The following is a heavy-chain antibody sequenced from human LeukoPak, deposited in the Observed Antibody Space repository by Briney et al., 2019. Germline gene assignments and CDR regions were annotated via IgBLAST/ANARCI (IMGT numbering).Heavy chain of an antibody. Sequence: PGGSLRLSCAACGFIFSNYGMHWVRQAPGKGLEWVAFIRYDGSNKYYADSVKGRFTISRDNSKNTLYLQMNSLRGEDTAVYYCAREHYDFSIGDVWGKGTTVTVSS. CDR1: GFIFSNYG. V-gene: IGHV3-30*02. CDR2: IRYDGSNK. D-gene: IGHD3-3*01. J-gene: IGHJ6*04. CDR3: AREHYDFSIGDV.